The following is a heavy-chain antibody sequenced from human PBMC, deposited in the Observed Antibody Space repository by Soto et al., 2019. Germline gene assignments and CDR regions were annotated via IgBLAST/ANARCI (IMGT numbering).Heavy chain of an antibody. V-gene: IGHV3-30-3*01. D-gene: IGHD3-3*01. Sequence: GGSLRLSCAASGFTFSSYAMHWVRQAPGKGLEWVAVISYDGSNKYYADSVKGRFTISRDNAKNSLYLQMNSLRDEDTAVYYCARSTEFLEWLSTPYYFDYWGQGTLVTVSS. CDR3: ARSTEFLEWLSTPYYFDY. CDR2: ISYDGSNK. J-gene: IGHJ4*02. CDR1: GFTFSSYA.